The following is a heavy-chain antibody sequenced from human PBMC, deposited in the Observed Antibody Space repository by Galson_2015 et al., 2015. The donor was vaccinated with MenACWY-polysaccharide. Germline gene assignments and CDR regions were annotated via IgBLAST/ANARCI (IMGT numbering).Heavy chain of an antibody. J-gene: IGHJ6*01. CDR1: EFTFSTYG. CDR2: INSDESST. Sequence: SLKVSCTASEFTFSTYGMHWVRQAPGKGPEWVSRINSDESSTSYADSVQGRVSISRDTAISTLYIQLSSLRAEDTAVYYCARGHLDVWSGSRRYYFGLDVWGQGTTVAVSS. CDR3: ARGHLDVWSGSRRYYFGLDV. V-gene: IGHV3-74*01. D-gene: IGHD3-3*01.